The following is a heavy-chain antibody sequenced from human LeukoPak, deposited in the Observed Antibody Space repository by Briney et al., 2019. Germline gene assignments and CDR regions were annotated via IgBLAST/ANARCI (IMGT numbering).Heavy chain of an antibody. CDR3: AKDHPFDYYYDSSGYFLY. D-gene: IGHD3-22*01. J-gene: IGHJ4*02. V-gene: IGHV3-7*05. Sequence: PGGSLRLSCAASGFTFSSYWMSWVRQAPGKGLEWVANIKQGGSEKYYVDSVKGRFTISRDNAKNSLYLQMNSLRAEDTAVYYCAKDHPFDYYYDSSGYFLYWGQGTLVSVSS. CDR2: IKQGGSEK. CDR1: GFTFSSYW.